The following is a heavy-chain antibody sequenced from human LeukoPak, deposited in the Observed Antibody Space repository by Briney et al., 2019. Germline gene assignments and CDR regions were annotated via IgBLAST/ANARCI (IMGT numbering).Heavy chain of an antibody. V-gene: IGHV1-69*04. D-gene: IGHD5-24*01. CDR2: IIPILGIA. J-gene: IGHJ4*02. Sequence: ASVKVSCKASGGTFSSYAISWVRQAPGQGLEWMGRIIPILGIANYAQKFQGRVTITADKSTSTAYMELSSLRSEDTAVYYCASSREMATPTFGYWGQGTLVTVSS. CDR1: GGTFSSYA. CDR3: ASSREMATPTFGY.